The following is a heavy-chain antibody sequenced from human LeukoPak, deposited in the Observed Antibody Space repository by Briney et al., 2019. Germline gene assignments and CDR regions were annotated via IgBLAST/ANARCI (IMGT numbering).Heavy chain of an antibody. CDR2: ISYDGGNI. V-gene: IGHV3-30*18. CDR1: GFIFSSYG. CDR3: AKRGYCRGGTCFSHDAFDI. D-gene: IGHD2-15*01. J-gene: IGHJ3*02. Sequence: PGRSLRLSCAAPGFIFSSYGMHWVRQAPGKGLEWVAVISYDGGNISYTDSVKGRFTISRDNSKNTLYLQMNSLRAGDTAVYYCAKRGYCRGGTCFSHDAFDIWGQGTMVTVSS.